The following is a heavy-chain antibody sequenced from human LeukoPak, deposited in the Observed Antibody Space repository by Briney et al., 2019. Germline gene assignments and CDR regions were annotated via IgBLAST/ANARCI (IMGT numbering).Heavy chain of an antibody. CDR3: ARLYYYGSISWFDP. D-gene: IGHD3-10*01. CDR1: GGSISNY. CDR2: IYYSGST. Sequence: SETLSLTCTVSGGSISNYWSWIRQPPGKGLEWIGYIYYSGSTNYNPSLKSRVTISVDTSKNQFSLKLSSVTAADTAVYYCARLYYYGSISWFDPWGQGTLVTVSS. V-gene: IGHV4-59*01. J-gene: IGHJ5*02.